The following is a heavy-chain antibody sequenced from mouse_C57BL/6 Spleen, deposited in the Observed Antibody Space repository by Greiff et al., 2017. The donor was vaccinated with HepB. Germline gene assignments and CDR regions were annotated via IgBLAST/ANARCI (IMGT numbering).Heavy chain of an antibody. CDR1: GYTFTSYW. V-gene: IGHV1-53*01. CDR3: ARCKLTGTRIYYAMDY. CDR2: INPSNGGT. D-gene: IGHD4-1*01. Sequence: QVQLQQPGTELVKPGASVKLSCKASGYTFTSYWMHWVKQRPGQGLEWIGNINPSNGGTNYNEKFKSKATLTVDKSSSTADMQLSSLTSEDSAVYYCARCKLTGTRIYYAMDYWGQGTSVTVSS. J-gene: IGHJ4*01.